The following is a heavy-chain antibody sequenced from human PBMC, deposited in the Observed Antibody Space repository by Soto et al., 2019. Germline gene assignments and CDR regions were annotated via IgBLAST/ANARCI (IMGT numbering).Heavy chain of an antibody. D-gene: IGHD3-22*01. CDR3: ARALHYHDAVGYTGYFQY. J-gene: IGHJ1*01. CDR1: GYIFTRYY. V-gene: IGHV1-46*01. CDR2: INPSGGST. Sequence: ASVKVSCKAVGYIFTRYYIHWVRQAPGQGLEWMGLINPSGGSTNYAQKFQGRVTVTRDTSTSTVYMELSGLGSDDTAVYFCARALHYHDAVGYTGYFQYWGQGNLVTVSS.